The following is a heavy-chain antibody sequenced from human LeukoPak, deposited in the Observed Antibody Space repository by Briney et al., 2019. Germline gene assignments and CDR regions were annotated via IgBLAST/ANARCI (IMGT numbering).Heavy chain of an antibody. CDR3: ATEDPGIAAAGTPKGY. CDR1: GFTFSSYG. CDR2: ISYDGSNK. D-gene: IGHD6-13*01. J-gene: IGHJ4*02. V-gene: IGHV3-30*03. Sequence: GGSLRLSCAASGFTFSSYGMHWVRQAPGKGLEWVAVISYDGSNKYYADSVKGRFTISRDNSKNTLYLQMNSLRAEDTAVYYCATEDPGIAAAGTPKGYWGQGTLVTVSS.